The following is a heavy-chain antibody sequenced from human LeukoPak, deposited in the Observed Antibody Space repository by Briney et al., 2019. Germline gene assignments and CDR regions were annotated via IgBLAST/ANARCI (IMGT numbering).Heavy chain of an antibody. Sequence: ASVKVSCKASGYIFTNYGMSWVRQAPGQGLEWMGWINTNNGNTNYAQNFRDTVTMTTDTSTNTAYMELGSLRSDDTAIYYCARLLLGSQSRGFEYWGQGTLVTVSS. CDR2: INTNNGNT. CDR3: ARLLLGSQSRGFEY. D-gene: IGHD3-10*01. J-gene: IGHJ4*02. CDR1: GYIFTNYG. V-gene: IGHV1-18*01.